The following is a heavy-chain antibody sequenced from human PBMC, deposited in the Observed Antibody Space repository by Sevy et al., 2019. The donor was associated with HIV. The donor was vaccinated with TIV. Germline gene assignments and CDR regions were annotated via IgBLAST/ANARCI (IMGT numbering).Heavy chain of an antibody. J-gene: IGHJ4*02. D-gene: IGHD6-13*01. Sequence: GGSLRLSCAASGFTFRSYVMSWVRQAPGKGLGWVCTINGSGGYTYYADSVKGRFTISRDNSKNTVDLEMSSLTAEDTALYYCAKETAAGYYWGQGTLVTVSS. CDR1: GFTFRSYV. CDR2: INGSGGYT. V-gene: IGHV3-23*01. CDR3: AKETAAGYY.